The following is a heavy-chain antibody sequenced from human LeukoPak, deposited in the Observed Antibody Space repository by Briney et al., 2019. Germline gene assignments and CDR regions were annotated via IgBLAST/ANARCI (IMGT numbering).Heavy chain of an antibody. V-gene: IGHV3-66*01. CDR1: GFTVSSNY. Sequence: GGSLRLSCAASGFTVSSNYMSWVRQAPGKGLEWVSVIYSGGSTYYADSVKGRFTISRDNSENTLYLQMNSLRAEDTAVYYCATSCSSTSCYTGYYYYYGMDVWGQGTTVTVSS. D-gene: IGHD2-2*02. CDR2: IYSGGST. J-gene: IGHJ6*02. CDR3: ATSCSSTSCYTGYYYYYGMDV.